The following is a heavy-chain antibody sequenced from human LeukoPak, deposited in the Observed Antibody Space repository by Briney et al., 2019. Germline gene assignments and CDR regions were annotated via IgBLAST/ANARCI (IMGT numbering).Heavy chain of an antibody. D-gene: IGHD3-22*01. CDR2: INHSGGT. CDR1: GGSFSGYY. V-gene: IGHV4-34*01. Sequence: SETLSLTCAVYGGSFSGYYWSWIRQPPGKGLEWIGEINHSGGTNYNPSLKSRVTISVDTSKNQFSLKLSSVTAADTAVYYCARRPSYYDSSGYLNWFDPWGQGTLVTVSS. J-gene: IGHJ5*02. CDR3: ARRPSYYDSSGYLNWFDP.